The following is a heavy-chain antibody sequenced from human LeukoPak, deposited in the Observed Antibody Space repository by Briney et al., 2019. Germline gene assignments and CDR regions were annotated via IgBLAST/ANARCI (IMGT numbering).Heavy chain of an antibody. J-gene: IGHJ4*02. Sequence: PGGSLRLSCAASGFTFSSYGMHWVRQAPGKGLEWVAVIWSDGSNKYYADSVEGRFTISRENSKNTLYLQMNSLRAEDTAVYYCARDKYDSSGYPIDYWGQGTLVTVSS. CDR2: IWSDGSNK. V-gene: IGHV3-33*08. D-gene: IGHD3-22*01. CDR1: GFTFSSYG. CDR3: ARDKYDSSGYPIDY.